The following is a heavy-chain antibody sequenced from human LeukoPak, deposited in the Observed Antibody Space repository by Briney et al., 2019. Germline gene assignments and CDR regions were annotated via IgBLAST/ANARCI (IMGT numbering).Heavy chain of an antibody. V-gene: IGHV6-1*01. D-gene: IGHD2-2*01. CDR3: ARAPSTAAIDPPYYFDY. CDR2: TYYRSKWYN. CDR1: GDSVSSNSAA. Sequence: SQTLSLTCAISGDSVSSNSAAWNWIRQSPLRGLEWLGRTYYRSKWYNDYAVSVKSRITINPDTSKNQFSLQLNSVTPEDTAVYYCARAPSTAAIDPPYYFDYWGQGTLVTVSS. J-gene: IGHJ4*02.